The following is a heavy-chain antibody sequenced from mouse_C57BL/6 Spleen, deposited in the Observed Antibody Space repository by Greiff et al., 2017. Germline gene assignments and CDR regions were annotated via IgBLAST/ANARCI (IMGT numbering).Heavy chain of an antibody. CDR1: GYTFTSYT. J-gene: IGHJ2*01. V-gene: IGHV1-4*01. Sequence: QVQLQQSGAELARPGASVKMSCKASGYTFTSYTMHWVKQRPGQGLEWIGYINPSSGFTKYNQKFKDKATLTADKSSSTAYMQLSSLTSEDSAVYYCARVGGHAYYVDYWGKGTTLTVSS. CDR3: ARVGGHAYYVDY. CDR2: INPSSGFT.